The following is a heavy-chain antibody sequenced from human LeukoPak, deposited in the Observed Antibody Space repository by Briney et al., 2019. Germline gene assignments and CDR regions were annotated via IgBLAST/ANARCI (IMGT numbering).Heavy chain of an antibody. D-gene: IGHD3-22*01. V-gene: IGHV4-59*06. J-gene: IGHJ3*02. Sequence: SETLSLTCTVSGGSISSYYWSWIRQHPGKGLEWIGYIYYSGTTYYNPSLKSRVFISVDTSKNQFSLKLSSVTAADTAVYYCARDKTPLYYYDSSGYFPDAFDIWGQGTMVTVSS. CDR3: ARDKTPLYYYDSSGYFPDAFDI. CDR2: IYYSGTT. CDR1: GGSISSYY.